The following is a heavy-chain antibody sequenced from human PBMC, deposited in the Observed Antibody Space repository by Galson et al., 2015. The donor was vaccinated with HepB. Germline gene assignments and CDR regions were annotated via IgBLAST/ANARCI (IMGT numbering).Heavy chain of an antibody. J-gene: IGHJ6*02. CDR2: IIPIFGTA. D-gene: IGHD2-2*02. CDR1: GGTFSSYA. Sequence: SCKASGGTFSSYAISWVRQAPGQGLEWMGGIIPIFGTANYAQKFQGRVTITADESTSTAYMELSSLRSEDTAVYYCARDIVVVPAAITGVDYYYYGMDVWGQGTTVTVSS. CDR3: ARDIVVVPAAITGVDYYYYGMDV. V-gene: IGHV1-69*01.